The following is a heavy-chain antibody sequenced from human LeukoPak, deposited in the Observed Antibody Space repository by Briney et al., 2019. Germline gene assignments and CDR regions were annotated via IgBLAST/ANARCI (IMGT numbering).Heavy chain of an antibody. CDR3: AKVGGSDAFDI. D-gene: IGHD2-15*01. V-gene: IGHV3-30*18. Sequence: GGSLRLSCAASGFTFSSYGMHWVRQAPGKGLERVAVISYDGSNKYYADSVKGRFTISRDNSKNTLYLQMNSLRAEDTAVYYCAKVGGSDAFDIWGQGTMVTVSS. CDR1: GFTFSSYG. CDR2: ISYDGSNK. J-gene: IGHJ3*02.